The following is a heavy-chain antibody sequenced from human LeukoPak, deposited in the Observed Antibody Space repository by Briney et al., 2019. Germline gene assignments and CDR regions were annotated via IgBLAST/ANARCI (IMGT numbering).Heavy chain of an antibody. CDR3: AKGRPQYSSSWKYYFDY. Sequence: GGSLRLSCAASGFTFSSYAMSWVRQAPGKGLEWVSAISGSGGSTYYADSVKGRFTISRDNSKNTLYLQMNSLRAEDTAVYYCAKGRPQYSSSWKYYFDYWGQGTLVTVSS. D-gene: IGHD6-13*01. V-gene: IGHV3-23*01. J-gene: IGHJ4*02. CDR2: ISGSGGST. CDR1: GFTFSSYA.